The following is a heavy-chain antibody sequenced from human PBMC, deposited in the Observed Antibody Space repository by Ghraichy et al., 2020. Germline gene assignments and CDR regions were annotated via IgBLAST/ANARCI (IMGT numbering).Heavy chain of an antibody. V-gene: IGHV3-30*04. CDR1: GFTLSSYG. CDR3: ARPSSSGTWFDAFDI. J-gene: IGHJ3*02. Sequence: GGSLRLSCAASGFTLSSYGVHWVRQAPGEGLEWVAVISSDPNNKYYAASVKGRFTVSRDNSKNTVYLQMNSLRTEDTALYYCARPSSSGTWFDAFDIWGQGTMVTVSS. CDR2: ISSDPNNK. D-gene: IGHD6-13*01.